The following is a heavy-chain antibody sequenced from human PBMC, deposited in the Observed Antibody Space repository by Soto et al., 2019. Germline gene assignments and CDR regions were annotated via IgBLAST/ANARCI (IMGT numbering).Heavy chain of an antibody. Sequence: PSETLSLTCTVSGGSISSSSYYWGWIRQPPGKGLEWIGSIYYSGSTYYNPSLKSRVTISVDTSKNQFSLKLSSVTAADTAVYYCAREPIHGYSSGWERRAGFDYWGQGTLVTVSS. CDR2: IYYSGST. V-gene: IGHV4-39*01. D-gene: IGHD6-19*01. CDR1: GGSISSSSYY. CDR3: AREPIHGYSSGWERRAGFDY. J-gene: IGHJ4*02.